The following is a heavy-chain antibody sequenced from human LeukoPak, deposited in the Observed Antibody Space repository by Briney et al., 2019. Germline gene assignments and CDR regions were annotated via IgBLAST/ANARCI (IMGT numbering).Heavy chain of an antibody. CDR1: GFTFSSYE. CDR3: AKDQGVTMVRGVSCDY. J-gene: IGHJ4*02. Sequence: GGSLRLSCAASGFTFSSYEMNWVRQAPGKGLEWVSYISSSGSTIYYADSVKGRFTISRDNSKNTLYLQMNSLRAEDTAVYYCAKDQGVTMVRGVSCDYWGQGTLVAVSS. CDR2: ISSSGSTI. D-gene: IGHD3-10*01. V-gene: IGHV3-48*03.